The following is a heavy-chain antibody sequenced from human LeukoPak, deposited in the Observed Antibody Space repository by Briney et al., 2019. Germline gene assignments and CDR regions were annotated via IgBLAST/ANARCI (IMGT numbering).Heavy chain of an antibody. J-gene: IGHJ4*02. CDR1: GFTFSSYS. CDR3: AKDLPAAVD. V-gene: IGHV3-21*01. D-gene: IGHD2-2*01. CDR2: ISRDSTDI. Sequence: GGSLRLSCAASGFTFSSYSMSWVRQAPGKGLEWVSFISRDSTDIYHADSVKGRFTISRDSAKTSLYLQMNNLRAEDTAIYYCAKDLPAAVDWGQGTLVTVSS.